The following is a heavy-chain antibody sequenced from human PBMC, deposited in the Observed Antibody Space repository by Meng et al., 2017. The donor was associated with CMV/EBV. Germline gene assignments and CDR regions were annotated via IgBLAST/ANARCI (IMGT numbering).Heavy chain of an antibody. CDR3: ARGNGVAHDY. J-gene: IGHJ4*02. V-gene: IGHV1-3*01. CDR1: GYTSTGYG. CDR2: INAGDGNR. D-gene: IGHD3-3*01. Sequence: QVQLVQSGAEVKKPGASVKVSCKASGYTSTGYGIHWVRQAPGQRLEWMGWINAGDGNRKYSQKFQDRVTITRDTSASTAYMELSSLRSEDTAVYYCARGNGVAHDYWGQGTLVTVSS.